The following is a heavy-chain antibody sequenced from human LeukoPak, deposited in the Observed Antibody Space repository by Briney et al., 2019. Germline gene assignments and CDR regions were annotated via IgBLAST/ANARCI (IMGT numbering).Heavy chain of an antibody. J-gene: IGHJ5*02. CDR1: GGSLSGYF. CDR3: ARVGYDFWSGYSDP. Sequence: SETLSLTCTVYGGSLSGYFWSWIRQSPGKGLEWIGEIIHNGTTNYNPSLKSRVTISGDTSKNQFSLNLISVTAADTAVYYCARVGYDFWSGYSDPWGQGTLVTVSS. D-gene: IGHD3-3*01. CDR2: IIHNGTT. V-gene: IGHV4-34*12.